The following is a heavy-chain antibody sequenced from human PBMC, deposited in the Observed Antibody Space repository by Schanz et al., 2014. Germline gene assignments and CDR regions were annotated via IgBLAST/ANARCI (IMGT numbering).Heavy chain of an antibody. V-gene: IGHV3-33*03. CDR1: GFTFSSYG. Sequence: VQLVESGGGLVKPGGSLRLSCAASGFTFSSYGMHWVRQAPGKGLEWVAIIWYDGSNKYYADSVKGRFTISRDNAKKSLYLQMNSLRADDTAVYYCAKSKSQLPLFDYWGQGTLVAVSS. D-gene: IGHD2-21*01. J-gene: IGHJ4*02. CDR2: IWYDGSNK. CDR3: AKSKSQLPLFDY.